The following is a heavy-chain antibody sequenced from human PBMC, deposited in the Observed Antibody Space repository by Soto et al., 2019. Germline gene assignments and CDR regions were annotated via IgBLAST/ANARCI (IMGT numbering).Heavy chain of an antibody. D-gene: IGHD2-2*01. CDR2: IHHSGTT. CDR1: GDSISSSNW. Sequence: WETLSLTCAVSGDSISSSNWWHWVRQPPGKGLEWIGEIHHSGTTNYNPSLKSRVAISVDRSKNQFSLKLNSVTAADTAVYYCARVRQYCSATSCYLDPWGQGTLVTVSS. CDR3: ARVRQYCSATSCYLDP. V-gene: IGHV4-4*02. J-gene: IGHJ5*02.